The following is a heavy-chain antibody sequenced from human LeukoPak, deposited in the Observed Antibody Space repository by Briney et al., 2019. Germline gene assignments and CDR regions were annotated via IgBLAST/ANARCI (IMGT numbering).Heavy chain of an antibody. V-gene: IGHV3-23*01. CDR2: ISGGGGGT. Sequence: GGSLRLSCAASGFTFSSHAMSWVRQAPGKGLEWVSAISGGGGGTYNADSVKGRFTISRDNSKNTLYLQMNTLRAEDTAVYYCAKAAGYYYDSSGKVFDYWGQGTLVTVSS. CDR3: AKAAGYYYDSSGKVFDY. CDR1: GFTFSSHA. D-gene: IGHD3-22*01. J-gene: IGHJ4*02.